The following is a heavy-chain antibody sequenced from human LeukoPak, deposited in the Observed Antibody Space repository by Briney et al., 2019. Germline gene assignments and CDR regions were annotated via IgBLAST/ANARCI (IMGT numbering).Heavy chain of an antibody. CDR3: AREGYLRKNWFDP. Sequence: SETLSLTCTVSGGSISSGDYSWSWIRHPPGKGLEWIGYIYYGGSTYYNPSLKSRVTISVDTSKNQFSPKLSSVTAADTAVYYCAREGYLRKNWFDPWGQGTLVTVSS. V-gene: IGHV4-30-4*08. D-gene: IGHD5-18*01. CDR2: IYYGGST. J-gene: IGHJ5*02. CDR1: GGSISSGDYS.